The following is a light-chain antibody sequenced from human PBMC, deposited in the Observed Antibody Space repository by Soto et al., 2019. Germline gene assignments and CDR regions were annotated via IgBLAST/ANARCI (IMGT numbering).Light chain of an antibody. CDR1: RSISNS. CDR2: QGS. Sequence: DIQLTQSPSSLSASVGDRVTITCRASRSISNSSAWYQQRPGKAPKHLIYQGSTLQREVSSRFSGSGSGTEFTLTISSLQPDDFATYYCQQYDSYPLTFGGGTRVDIK. V-gene: IGKV1-5*03. J-gene: IGKJ4*01. CDR3: QQYDSYPLT.